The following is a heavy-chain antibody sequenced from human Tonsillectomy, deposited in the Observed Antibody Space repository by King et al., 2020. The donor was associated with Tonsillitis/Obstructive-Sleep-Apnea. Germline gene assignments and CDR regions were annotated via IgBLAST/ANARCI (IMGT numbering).Heavy chain of an antibody. CDR1: GYTFTNYG. CDR3: ARDSMSHYYDSRGYYTFHC. Sequence: QLVQSGAEVKKPGASVKVSCKASGYTFTNYGISWVRQAPGQGLEWMAWISAHNGHTNYAQKFQGRVTMTTDTSTSTAYMELRSLRSDDTAVYYCARDSMSHYYDSRGYYTFHCWGQGPLVTVSA. D-gene: IGHD3-22*01. J-gene: IGHJ4*02. CDR2: ISAHNGHT. V-gene: IGHV1-18*01.